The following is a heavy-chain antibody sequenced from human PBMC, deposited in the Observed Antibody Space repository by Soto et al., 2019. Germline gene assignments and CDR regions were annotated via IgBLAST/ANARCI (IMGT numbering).Heavy chain of an antibody. D-gene: IGHD2-2*01. Sequence: QVQLVESGGGVVQPGRSLRLSCAASGFTFSSYAMHWVRQSPGKGLEWVAAISYDGNSKYYADSVKGRFTISRDNFKNTLYMQMNSLRAEDTAVYYCARDEKDIVFEPAAHEGYFQHWGQGTLVTVSS. J-gene: IGHJ1*01. CDR2: ISYDGNSK. V-gene: IGHV3-30-3*01. CDR3: ARDEKDIVFEPAAHEGYFQH. CDR1: GFTFSSYA.